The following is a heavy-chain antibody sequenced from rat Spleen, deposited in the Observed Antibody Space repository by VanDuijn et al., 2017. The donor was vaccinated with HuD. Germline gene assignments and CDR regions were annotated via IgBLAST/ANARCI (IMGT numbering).Heavy chain of an antibody. Sequence: EVQLVESGGGLVQPGMSLKLSCKASGFTFSDYAMAWVRQAPLKGLEWVSTISYDGGSTYYRDSVKGRFTISRDNAKSSLYLQMDSLRSEDTATYYCARHAYGYTPGWFAYWGQGTLVTVSS. CDR1: GFTFSDYA. V-gene: IGHV5-29*01. J-gene: IGHJ3*01. CDR3: ARHAYGYTPGWFAY. D-gene: IGHD1-9*01. CDR2: ISYDGGST.